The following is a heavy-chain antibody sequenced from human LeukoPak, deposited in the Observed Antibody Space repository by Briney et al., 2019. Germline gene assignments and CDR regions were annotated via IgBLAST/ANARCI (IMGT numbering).Heavy chain of an antibody. V-gene: IGHV3-23*01. D-gene: IGHD1-26*01. J-gene: IGHJ3*02. CDR3: ARDGFCGELLLCDAFDI. Sequence: PGGSLRLSCAASGFTFSSYAMSWVRQAPGKGLEWVSAISGSGSSTYYADSVKGRFTISRDNAKNSLYLQMNSLRAEDTAVYYCARDGFCGELLLCDAFDIWGQGTMVTVSS. CDR2: ISGSGSST. CDR1: GFTFSSYA.